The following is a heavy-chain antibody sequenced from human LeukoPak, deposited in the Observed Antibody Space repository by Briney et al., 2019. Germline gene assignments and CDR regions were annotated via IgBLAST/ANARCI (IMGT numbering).Heavy chain of an antibody. CDR3: ARDSSSFNWFDP. D-gene: IGHD6-13*01. CDR1: GGSISSYY. Sequence: SETLSLTCTVSGGSISSYYWGWIRQPPGKGLEWIGSIYQSGSTYYNPSLKSRVTISVDTSKNQFSLKLSSVTAADTAVYYCARDSSSFNWFDPWGQGTLVTVSS. J-gene: IGHJ5*02. CDR2: IYQSGST. V-gene: IGHV4-38-2*02.